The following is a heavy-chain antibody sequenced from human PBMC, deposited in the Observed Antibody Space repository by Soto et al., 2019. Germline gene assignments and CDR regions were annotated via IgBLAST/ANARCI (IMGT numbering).Heavy chain of an antibody. CDR2: ISAYNVNT. Sequence: QVQLVQSGAEVKKPGASVKVSCKASGYTFTSYGISWVRQAPGQGLEWMGWISAYNVNTNYAQKLQGRVTMTTDTSTSTAYMELRSLRSDDTAVYYCARTAPSWFGEFYNWFDPWGQGTLVTVSS. J-gene: IGHJ5*02. V-gene: IGHV1-18*01. CDR3: ARTAPSWFGEFYNWFDP. D-gene: IGHD3-10*01. CDR1: GYTFTSYG.